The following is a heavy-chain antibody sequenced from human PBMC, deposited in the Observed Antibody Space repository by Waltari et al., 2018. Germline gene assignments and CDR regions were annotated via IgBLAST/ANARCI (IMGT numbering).Heavy chain of an antibody. CDR3: ARLIRGSSGRQSHIRLLH. J-gene: IGHJ1*01. CDR1: GYNFSNYW. V-gene: IGHV5-51*01. Sequence: EVQLVQSGAEVKKSGESLKISCKASGYNFSNYWIGWVRQMPGKGLEWMGINNPGDSETRYSPSFQGQVTISADKSISTAYLQWGSLKSSDTAMYYCARLIRGSSGRQSHIRLLHWGQGTLVTVSP. CDR2: NNPGDSET. D-gene: IGHD1-26*01.